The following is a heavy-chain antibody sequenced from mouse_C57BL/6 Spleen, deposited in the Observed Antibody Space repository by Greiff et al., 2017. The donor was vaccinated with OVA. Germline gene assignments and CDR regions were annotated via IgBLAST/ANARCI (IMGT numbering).Heavy chain of an antibody. CDR2: IDPSDSYT. CDR1: GYTFTSYW. D-gene: IGHD4-1*01. CDR3: ARGGTDWDYFDY. Sequence: QVQLQQSGAELVMPGASVKLSCKASGYTFTSYWMHWVKQRPGQGLEWIGEIDPSDSYTNYNQKFKGKSTLTVDKSSSTAYMQLSSLTSEDSAVYYCARGGTDWDYFDYWGQGTTLTVSS. V-gene: IGHV1-69*01. J-gene: IGHJ2*01.